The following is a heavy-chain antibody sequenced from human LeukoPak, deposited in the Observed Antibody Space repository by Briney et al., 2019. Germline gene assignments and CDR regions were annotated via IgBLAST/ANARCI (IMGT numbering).Heavy chain of an antibody. J-gene: IGHJ4*02. D-gene: IGHD3-3*01. CDR2: IYSGGST. CDR1: GFTVSSNY. CDR3: ARAGLIFVVVITHAFDY. V-gene: IGHV3-66*02. Sequence: GGSLRLSCAASGFTVSSNYMSWVRQAPGKGLEGVSVIYSGGSTYYADSVKGRFTISRNNSKSTLYLQMNSLRAEDTAVYYCARAGLIFVVVITHAFDYWGQGSLVTVSS.